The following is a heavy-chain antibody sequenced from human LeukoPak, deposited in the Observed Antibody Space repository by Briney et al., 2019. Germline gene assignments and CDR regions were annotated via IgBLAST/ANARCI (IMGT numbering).Heavy chain of an antibody. CDR1: GGSIGSYY. CDR3: ARGDYGYYSGIDH. V-gene: IGHV4-59*01. Sequence: SETLSLTCTVSGGSIGSYYWSWIPQPPGKGLEWIGYIGYSGRTNYNPSLKSRVTISVDTSKNQFSLKLRSVTAADTAVYYCARGDYGYYSGIDHWGQGTLVTVSS. CDR2: IGYSGRT. J-gene: IGHJ4*02. D-gene: IGHD3-22*01.